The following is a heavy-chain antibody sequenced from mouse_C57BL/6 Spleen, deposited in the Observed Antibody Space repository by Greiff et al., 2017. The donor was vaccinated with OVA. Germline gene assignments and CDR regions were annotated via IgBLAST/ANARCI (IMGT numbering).Heavy chain of an antibody. V-gene: IGHV14-4*01. CDR1: GFNIKDDY. CDR2: IDSENGDT. CDR3: TKGHYFDY. J-gene: IGHJ2*01. Sequence: EVQLQQSGAELVRPGASVKLSCTASGFNIKDDYMHWVKQRPEQGLEWIGWIDSENGDTEYASKFQGKATITADTSSNTAYLQLSSLTSEDTAVYYCTKGHYFDYWGQGTTLTVSS.